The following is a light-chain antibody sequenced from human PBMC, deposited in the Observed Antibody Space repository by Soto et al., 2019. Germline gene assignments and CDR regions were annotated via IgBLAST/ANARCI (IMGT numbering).Light chain of an antibody. V-gene: IGKV1-5*03. CDR1: QTISSW. Sequence: DIQMTQSPSTLSGSVGDRVTITCRASQTISSWLAWYQQKPGKAPKLLIYKASTLKSGVPSRFSGSGSGTEFTLTISSLQPDDFATYYCQQYNSSSTFGQGTKVDIK. J-gene: IGKJ1*01. CDR3: QQYNSSST. CDR2: KAS.